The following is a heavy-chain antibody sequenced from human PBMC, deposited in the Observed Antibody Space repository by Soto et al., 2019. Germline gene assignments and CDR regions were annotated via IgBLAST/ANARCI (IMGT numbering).Heavy chain of an antibody. V-gene: IGHV4-31*03. Sequence: PSETLSLTCTFSGGSISSGGYYWSWIRQHPGKGLEWIGYIYYSGSTYYNPSLKSRVTISVDTSKNQFSLKLSSVTAADTAVYYCASGQTGSVYYFDYWGQGTLVTVSS. D-gene: IGHD2-15*01. CDR1: GGSISSGGYY. J-gene: IGHJ4*02. CDR2: IYYSGST. CDR3: ASGQTGSVYYFDY.